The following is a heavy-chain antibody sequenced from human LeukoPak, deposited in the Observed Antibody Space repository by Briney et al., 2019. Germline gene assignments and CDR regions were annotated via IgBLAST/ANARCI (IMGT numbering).Heavy chain of an antibody. Sequence: PGGSLRLSCAASGFTFSSNWMTWVRQAPGQGLEWVANIKPDGSDTYYVDSVKGRFTNPRDNARNSLYLQLNGLRAEGTAVYYCARTRLGAAYFDCWGQGTLVTVSS. CDR1: GFTFSSNW. CDR3: ARTRLGAAYFDC. V-gene: IGHV3-7*01. J-gene: IGHJ4*02. CDR2: IKPDGSDT. D-gene: IGHD6-25*01.